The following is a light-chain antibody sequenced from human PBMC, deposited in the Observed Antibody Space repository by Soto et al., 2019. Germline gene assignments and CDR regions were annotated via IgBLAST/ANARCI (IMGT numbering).Light chain of an antibody. CDR2: GAS. Sequence: VVMTQSPATLSVYPGERATLSCRASQSIDTNLAWYQQKPGQAPRLLIYGASTRATGIPARFSGSGSGTDFTLTISRLEPEDFAVYYCQQYGSSRWTFGQGTMVDIK. CDR1: QSIDTN. J-gene: IGKJ1*01. V-gene: IGKV3-15*01. CDR3: QQYGSSRWT.